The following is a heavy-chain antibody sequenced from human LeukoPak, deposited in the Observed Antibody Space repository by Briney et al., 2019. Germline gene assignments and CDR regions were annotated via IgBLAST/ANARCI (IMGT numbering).Heavy chain of an antibody. CDR3: VRQGLRYITDY. CDR1: GFTFSDYG. J-gene: IGHJ4*02. D-gene: IGHD5-24*01. CDR2: ISTTSVYI. V-gene: IGHV3-21*01. Sequence: GGSLRLSCAASGFTFSDYGMHWVRQAPGKGLEWVASISTTSVYIYYADSVQGRFTISRDNAENSVYLQLSSLRAEDTAVYYCVRQGLRYITDYWGQGTLVTVSS.